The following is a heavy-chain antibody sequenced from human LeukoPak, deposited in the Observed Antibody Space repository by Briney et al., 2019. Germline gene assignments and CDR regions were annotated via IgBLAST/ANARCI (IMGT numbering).Heavy chain of an antibody. D-gene: IGHD1-26*01. CDR3: ASGSPTGEVDY. J-gene: IGHJ4*02. CDR1: GGSFSSYY. Sequence: SETLSLTCTVSGGSFSSYYWSWIRQPPGKGLEWIGYIYYSGIANYNPSLKSRVTISVGTSKNQFSLKLRSVTAADTAVYYYASGSPTGEVDYWGQGTLVTVSS. CDR2: IYYSGIA. V-gene: IGHV4-59*01.